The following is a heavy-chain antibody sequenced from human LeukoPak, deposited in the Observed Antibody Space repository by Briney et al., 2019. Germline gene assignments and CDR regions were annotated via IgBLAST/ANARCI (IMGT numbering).Heavy chain of an antibody. D-gene: IGHD3-10*01. J-gene: IGHJ4*02. CDR1: GGSFSGYY. CDR3: ARLSGVHY. Sequence: SETLSLTCAVYGGSFSGYYWSWIRQPPGKGLEWIGYIYYSGSTNYNPSLKSRVTISVDTSKNQFSLKLSSVTAADTAVYYCARLSGVHYWGQGTLVTVSS. CDR2: IYYSGST. V-gene: IGHV4-59*08.